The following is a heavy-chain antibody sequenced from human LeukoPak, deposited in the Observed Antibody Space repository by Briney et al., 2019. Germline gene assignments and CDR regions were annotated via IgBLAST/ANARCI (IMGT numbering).Heavy chain of an antibody. D-gene: IGHD4/OR15-4a*01. Sequence: SVKVSCKASGGTFSSYAISWVRQAPGQGLEWMGGIIPIFGTANYAQKFQGRVTITADESTSTAYMELSSLRSEDTAVYYCARCRTITLYYFDYWGQGTLVTVSS. CDR3: ARCRTITLYYFDY. CDR1: GGTFSSYA. J-gene: IGHJ4*02. CDR2: IIPIFGTA. V-gene: IGHV1-69*13.